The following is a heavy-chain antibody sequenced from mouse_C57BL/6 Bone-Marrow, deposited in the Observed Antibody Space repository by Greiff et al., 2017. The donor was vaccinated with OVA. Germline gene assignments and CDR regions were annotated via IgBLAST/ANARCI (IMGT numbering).Heavy chain of an antibody. CDR3: AKGLLRSYWYFDV. D-gene: IGHD1-1*01. J-gene: IGHJ1*03. Sequence: QVQLKESGPGLVQPSQSLSITCTVSGFSLTSYGVHWVRQSPGKGLEWLGVIWRGGSTVYNAAFMSRLSITKDNSKSQVFFKMNSLQADDTAIYYCAKGLLRSYWYFDVWGTGTTVTVSS. CDR2: IWRGGST. V-gene: IGHV2-5*01. CDR1: GFSLTSYG.